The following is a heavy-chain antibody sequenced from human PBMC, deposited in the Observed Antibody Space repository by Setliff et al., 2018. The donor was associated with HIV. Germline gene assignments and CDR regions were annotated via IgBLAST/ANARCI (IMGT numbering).Heavy chain of an antibody. CDR1: GYIFSNYW. CDR2: IYPGDSDT. D-gene: IGHD2-15*01. Sequence: GESLKISCKGSGYIFSNYWIGWVRQMPGKGLEWMGVIYPGDSDTKYSPSLQGHVTISADKSVSTAYLQWNTLEASDTAIYYCARPRQGIEAPGDAFDIWGQGTMVTV. CDR3: ARPRQGIEAPGDAFDI. V-gene: IGHV5-51*01. J-gene: IGHJ3*02.